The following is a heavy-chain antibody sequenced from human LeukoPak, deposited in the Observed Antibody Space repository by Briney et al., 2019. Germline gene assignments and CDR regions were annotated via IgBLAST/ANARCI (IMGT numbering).Heavy chain of an antibody. D-gene: IGHD5-12*01. CDR1: GGSISSSSYY. J-gene: IGHJ6*03. CDR3: ARDRRLGDSSYYYYYYMDV. V-gene: IGHV4-39*02. Sequence: SETLSLTCTVSGGSISSSSYYWGWIRQPPGKGLEWIGSIYYSRSTYYNPSLKSRVTISVDTSKNQFSLKLSSVTAADTAVYYCARDRRLGDSSYYYYYYMDVWGKGTTVTVAS. CDR2: IYYSRST.